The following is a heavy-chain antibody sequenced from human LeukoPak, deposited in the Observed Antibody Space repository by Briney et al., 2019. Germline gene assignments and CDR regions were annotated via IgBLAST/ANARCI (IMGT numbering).Heavy chain of an antibody. CDR3: AKAREYSYGSFDY. D-gene: IGHD5-18*01. Sequence: GGTLRLSCGASGFTFKIYGMNWVRQAPGKGLEWVSGIGGSGGSTYYADSVKGRFTISRDNSKNTLYLQMNSLRAEDTAVYYCAKAREYSYGSFDYWGQGTLVTVSS. J-gene: IGHJ4*02. CDR2: IGGSGGST. V-gene: IGHV3-23*01. CDR1: GFTFKIYG.